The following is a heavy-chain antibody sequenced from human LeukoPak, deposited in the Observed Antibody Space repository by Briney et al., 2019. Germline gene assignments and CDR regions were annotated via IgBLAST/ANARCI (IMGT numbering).Heavy chain of an antibody. CDR3: ARGHYAYLDY. D-gene: IGHD2-2*01. J-gene: IGHJ4*02. CDR2: INHSGST. V-gene: IGHV4-34*01. CDR1: GGSFSGYY. Sequence: SETLSLTCAVYGGSFSGYYWSWICQPPGKGLEWIGEINHSGSTNYNPSLKSRVTISVDTSKNQFSLKLSSVTAADTAVYYCARGHYAYLDYWGQGTLVTVSS.